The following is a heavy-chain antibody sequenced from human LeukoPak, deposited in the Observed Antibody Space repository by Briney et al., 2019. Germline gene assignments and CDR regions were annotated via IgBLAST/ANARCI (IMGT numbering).Heavy chain of an antibody. CDR2: ISSSGATI. J-gene: IGHJ3*02. V-gene: IGHV3-48*03. CDR3: ARDLVSGAYTFDI. D-gene: IGHD3-16*01. Sequence: PGGSLRFSCAASGSTFSSFSTYDFNWVRQAPGKGLEWVSYISSSGATIYYADSVKGRFTVSRDNAKNSLYLQMNSLRAEDTAIYYCARDLVSGAYTFDIWGHGTMVTVSS. CDR1: GSTFSS.